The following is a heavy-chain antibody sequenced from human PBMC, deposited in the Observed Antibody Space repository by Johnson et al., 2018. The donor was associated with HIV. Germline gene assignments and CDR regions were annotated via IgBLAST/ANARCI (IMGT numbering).Heavy chain of an antibody. D-gene: IGHD6-19*01. Sequence: QVQLVESGGGVVQPGRSLRLSCAASGFTFSRYALHWVRQAPGKGLEWVAVISYDGSNKYYVDSVKGRFTISRDNAKSPLYLQMNSLRVEDTAVYYCQGSGWSTDRYDGSDIWGQGTMVTVSS. CDR2: ISYDGSNK. CDR3: QGSGWSTDRYDGSDI. J-gene: IGHJ3*02. V-gene: IGHV3-30*04. CDR1: GFTFSRYA.